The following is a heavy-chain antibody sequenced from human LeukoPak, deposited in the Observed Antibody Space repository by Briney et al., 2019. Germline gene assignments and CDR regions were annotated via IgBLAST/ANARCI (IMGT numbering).Heavy chain of an antibody. CDR3: AKGGSMVAISRKGLWCYFDY. Sequence: PGGSLRLSRAASGFTFSSYAMSWVRQAPGKGLEWVSAISGSGGSTYYADSVKGRFTISRDNSKNTLYLQMNSLRAEDTAVYYCAKGGSMVAISRKGLWCYFDYWGQGTLVTVSS. V-gene: IGHV3-23*01. D-gene: IGHD2-8*01. J-gene: IGHJ4*02. CDR2: ISGSGGST. CDR1: GFTFSSYA.